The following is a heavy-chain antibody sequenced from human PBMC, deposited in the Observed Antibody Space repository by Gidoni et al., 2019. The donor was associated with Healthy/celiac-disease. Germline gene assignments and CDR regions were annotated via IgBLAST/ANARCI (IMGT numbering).Heavy chain of an antibody. Sequence: QRQLQESGPGLVKPSETLSLTGTVSGGSVSRSSYYWGWIRQPPGQGLDGIGSIYYSGSTYYNPSLKRRVTLSVDTSKTQFSLKLSSVTAADTAVYYCARWAVSRAAAGLSDYWGQGTLVTVSS. V-gene: IGHV4-39*01. CDR2: IYYSGST. CDR1: GGSVSRSSYY. CDR3: ARWAVSRAAAGLSDY. D-gene: IGHD6-13*01. J-gene: IGHJ4*02.